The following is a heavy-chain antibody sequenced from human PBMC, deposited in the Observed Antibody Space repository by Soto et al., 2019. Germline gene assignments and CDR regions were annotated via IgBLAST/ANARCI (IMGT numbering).Heavy chain of an antibody. D-gene: IGHD4-17*01. Sequence: EVQLVESGGGLVKPGGSLRLSCAASGFTFSSYSMNWVRQAPGKGLEWVSSISSSSSYIYYADSVKGRFTISRDNAKNSLYLQMNSLRAEDTAVYYCARGAPPTVTTFCYFDLWGRGTLVTVSS. CDR1: GFTFSSYS. CDR3: ARGAPPTVTTFCYFDL. V-gene: IGHV3-21*01. J-gene: IGHJ2*01. CDR2: ISSSSSYI.